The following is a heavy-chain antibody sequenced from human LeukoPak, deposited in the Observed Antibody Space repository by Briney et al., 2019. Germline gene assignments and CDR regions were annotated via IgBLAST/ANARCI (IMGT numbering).Heavy chain of an antibody. CDR1: GYTFTGYY. Sequence: ASVKVSCKASGYTFTGYYRHWVSQTPGQGLEWMGWINPNSGGTNYAQKFQGRVTMTRDTSISTAYMELSRLRSDDTAVYYCARDSTLDAFDIWGQGTMVTVSS. J-gene: IGHJ3*02. CDR3: ARDSTLDAFDI. CDR2: INPNSGGT. V-gene: IGHV1-2*02.